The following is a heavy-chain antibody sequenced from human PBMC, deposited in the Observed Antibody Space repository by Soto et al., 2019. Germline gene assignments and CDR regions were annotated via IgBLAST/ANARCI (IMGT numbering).Heavy chain of an antibody. J-gene: IGHJ4*02. CDR3: ARGADYYDSSGHRFDY. V-gene: IGHV3-30-3*01. Sequence: GSRRLSCAAAVFAFSSYAMHWVGQAPGKGLEWVAVISYDGSNKYYADSVKGRFTISRDNSKNTLYLQMNSLRAEDTAVYYCARGADYYDSSGHRFDYWGQGTLVTVSS. CDR2: ISYDGSNK. CDR1: VFAFSSYA. D-gene: IGHD3-22*01.